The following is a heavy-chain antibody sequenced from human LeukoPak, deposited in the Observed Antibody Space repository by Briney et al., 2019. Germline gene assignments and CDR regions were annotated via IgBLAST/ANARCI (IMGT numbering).Heavy chain of an antibody. V-gene: IGHV4-31*03. CDR2: IYYSGST. D-gene: IGHD6-6*01. CDR1: GGSISSGGYY. CDR3: ARDRGSDKYYYYGMDV. Sequence: PSQTLSLTCTVSGGSISSGGYYWSWIRQHPGTGLEWIGYIYYSGSTYYNPSLKSRVTISVDTSKNQFSLKLSSVTAADTAVYYCARDRGSDKYYYYGMDVWGQGTTVTVSS. J-gene: IGHJ6*02.